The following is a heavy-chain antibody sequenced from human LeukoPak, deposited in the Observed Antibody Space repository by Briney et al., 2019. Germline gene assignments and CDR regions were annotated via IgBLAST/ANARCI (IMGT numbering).Heavy chain of an antibody. CDR2: IYYSGST. J-gene: IGHJ4*02. V-gene: IGHV4-39*07. D-gene: IGHD5-12*01. Sequence: PSETLSLTCTVSGGSISSSSYYWGWIRQPPGKGLEWIGSIYYSGSTYYNPSLKGRVTISVDTSKNQFSLKLSSVTAADTAMYYCASERGYHANWGQGTLVTVSS. CDR1: GGSISSSSYY. CDR3: ASERGYHAN.